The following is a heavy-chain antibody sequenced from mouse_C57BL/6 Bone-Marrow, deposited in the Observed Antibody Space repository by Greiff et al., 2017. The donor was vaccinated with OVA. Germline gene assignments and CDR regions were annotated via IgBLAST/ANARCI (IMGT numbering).Heavy chain of an antibody. D-gene: IGHD1-1*01. CDR2: IYPRSGNT. CDR1: GYTFTSYG. V-gene: IGHV1-81*01. Sequence: QVQLQQSGAELARPGASVKLSCKASGYTFTSYGISWVKQRTGQGLEWIGEIYPRSGNTYYNEKFKGKATLTADKSSSTAYMELRSLTSEDSAVYFCANGEYYGSSYLYYYAMDYWGQGTSVTVSS. CDR3: ANGEYYGSSYLYYYAMDY. J-gene: IGHJ4*01.